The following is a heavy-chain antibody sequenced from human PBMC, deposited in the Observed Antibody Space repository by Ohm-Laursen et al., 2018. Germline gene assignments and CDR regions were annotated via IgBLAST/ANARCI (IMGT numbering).Heavy chain of an antibody. J-gene: IGHJ6*02. CDR1: GGSISSYY. CDR3: ARAAQQPQIYYYYGMDV. Sequence: SQTLSLTCPVSGGSISSYYWSWIRQPPGKGLEWIGYIYYSGSTNYNPSLKSRVTISVDTSKNQFSLKLSSVTAADTAVYYCARAAQQPQIYYYYGMDVWGQGTTVTVSS. D-gene: IGHD6-13*01. V-gene: IGHV4-59*01. CDR2: IYYSGST.